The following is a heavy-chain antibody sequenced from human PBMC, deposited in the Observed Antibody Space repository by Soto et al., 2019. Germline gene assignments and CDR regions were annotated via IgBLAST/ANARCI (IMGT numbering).Heavy chain of an antibody. CDR2: IYSGGST. D-gene: IGHD3-10*01. J-gene: IGHJ6*03. V-gene: IGHV3-66*01. CDR1: GFTVSSNY. CDR3: ARDIGKLKNLWFGAPLYYYYYMDV. Sequence: GGSLRLSCAASGFTVSSNYMSWVRQAPGKGLEWVSVIYSGGSTYYADSVKGRFTISRDNSKNTLYLQMNSLRAEDTAVYYCARDIGKLKNLWFGAPLYYYYYMDVWGKGTTVTVSS.